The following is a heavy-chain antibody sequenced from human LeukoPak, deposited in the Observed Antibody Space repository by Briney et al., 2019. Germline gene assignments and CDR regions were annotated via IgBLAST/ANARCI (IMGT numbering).Heavy chain of an antibody. V-gene: IGHV1-2*02. CDR2: IDPHSGGT. CDR1: GSTFTAYH. J-gene: IGHJ3*02. D-gene: IGHD3-22*01. Sequence: PMASVKVSCKASGSTFTAYHFHWVRQAPGQGLEWMGWIDPHSGGTNYAQKFQGRVTMTRDTSISTAYVELSRLRSDDTAVYYCAREYYDSSGRKHAFDIWGQGTMVTVSS. CDR3: AREYYDSSGRKHAFDI.